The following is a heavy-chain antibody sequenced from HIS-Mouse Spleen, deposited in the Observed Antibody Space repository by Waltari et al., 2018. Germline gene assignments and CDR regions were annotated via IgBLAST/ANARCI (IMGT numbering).Heavy chain of an antibody. J-gene: IGHJ2*01. Sequence: QLQLQESGPGLVKPSETLSLTCTVSGGSISSSSYYWGWIRQPPGKGLGWIGSLYYSGGTYYNPSLKSRVTISVDTSKNQFSLKLSSVTAADTAVYYCAREIPYSSSWYDWYFDLWGLGTLVTVSS. V-gene: IGHV4-39*07. CDR2: LYYSGGT. CDR1: GGSISSSSYY. D-gene: IGHD6-13*01. CDR3: AREIPYSSSWYDWYFDL.